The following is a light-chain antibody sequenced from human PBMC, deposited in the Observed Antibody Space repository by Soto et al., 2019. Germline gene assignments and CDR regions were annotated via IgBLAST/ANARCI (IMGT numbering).Light chain of an antibody. CDR2: GAS. V-gene: IGKV3-15*01. Sequence: EIVMTQSPATLSVSPGERVTLSCRASQSVAGDLAWYQQRPGQAPRLLIYGASTRATGVPARFSGSGSGTEFTITISGLQSDDFALYYYHAYNNWLQTFGYGTKVEIK. CDR3: HAYNNWLQT. CDR1: QSVAGD. J-gene: IGKJ1*01.